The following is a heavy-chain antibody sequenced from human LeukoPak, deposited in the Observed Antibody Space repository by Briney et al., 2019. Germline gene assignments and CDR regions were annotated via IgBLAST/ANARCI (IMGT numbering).Heavy chain of an antibody. CDR1: GFTFSNAW. J-gene: IGHJ4*02. CDR2: IKSKTDGGTT. D-gene: IGHD2-2*02. Sequence: GGSLRLSCAASGFTFSNAWMSWVRQAPGKGLEWVGRIKSKTDGGTTDYAAPAKGRFTISRDDSKNTLYLQMNSLKTEDTAVYYCTSWTGCSSTSCYTVGTSEYWGQGTLVTVSS. CDR3: TSWTGCSSTSCYTVGTSEY. V-gene: IGHV3-15*01.